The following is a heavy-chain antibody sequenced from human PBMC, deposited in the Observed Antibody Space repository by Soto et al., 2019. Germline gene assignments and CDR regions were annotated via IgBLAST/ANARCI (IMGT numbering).Heavy chain of an antibody. CDR3: ARGVQH. V-gene: IGHV4-31*03. CDR1: GGSISSGGYH. J-gene: IGHJ1*01. Sequence: QVQLQESGPGLVKPSQTLSLTCTVSGGSISSGGYHWSWIRQHPGKGLEWIGYIYYSGSAYYNPSLQSRVTVSVDTSKNQFSLKLSSVTAADTVVYYCARGVQHWCQGTLVTVSS. CDR2: IYYSGSA.